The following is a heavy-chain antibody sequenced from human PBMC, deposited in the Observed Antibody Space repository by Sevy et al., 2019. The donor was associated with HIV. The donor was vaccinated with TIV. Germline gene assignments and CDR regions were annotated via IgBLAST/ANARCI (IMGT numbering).Heavy chain of an antibody. CDR1: GYTFTSYY. CDR2: INPSGGST. D-gene: IGHD5-18*01. CDR3: ARGGLDSYGYQNFDY. Sequence: ASVKVSCKASGYTFTSYYMHWVRQAPGQGLEWMGIINPSGGSTSYAQKFQGRVTMARDTSTSTVYMELSSLRSEDTAVYYCARGGLDSYGYQNFDYWGQGTLVTVSS. V-gene: IGHV1-46*01. J-gene: IGHJ4*02.